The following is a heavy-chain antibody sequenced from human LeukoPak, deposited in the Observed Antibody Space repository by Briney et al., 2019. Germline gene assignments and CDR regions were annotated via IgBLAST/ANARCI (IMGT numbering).Heavy chain of an antibody. CDR2: FDPEDGET. D-gene: IGHD3-22*01. Sequence: GASVKVSCKVSGYTLTELSMHWVRQAPGKGLEWMGGFDPEDGETIYARKFQGRVTMTEDTSTDTAYMELSSLRSEDTAVYYCATGSYTSSGYYYGHYYWGQGTLVTVSS. CDR1: GYTLTELS. V-gene: IGHV1-24*01. CDR3: ATGSYTSSGYYYGHYY. J-gene: IGHJ4*02.